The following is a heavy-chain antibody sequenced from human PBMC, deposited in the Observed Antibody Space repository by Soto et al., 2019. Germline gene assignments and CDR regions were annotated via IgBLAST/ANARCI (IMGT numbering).Heavy chain of an antibody. CDR2: INSRGTTI. V-gene: IGHV3-48*02. D-gene: IGHD2-21*01. Sequence: EVQLVESGGGLVQPGGSLRLSCAVSGFTFSDYTMNWVRQAPGKGLEWLSYINSRGTTIYYADSVKGRFTISRDNAHRSLNLPMNRLRDGDTAIHYCARGNRRGSYSYYGMDVWGHGTTVTVFS. J-gene: IGHJ6*02. CDR1: GFTFSDYT. CDR3: ARGNRRGSYSYYGMDV.